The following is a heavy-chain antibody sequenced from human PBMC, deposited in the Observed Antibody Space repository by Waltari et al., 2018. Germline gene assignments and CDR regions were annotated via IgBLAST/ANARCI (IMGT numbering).Heavy chain of an antibody. J-gene: IGHJ4*02. CDR2: IYYSGST. V-gene: IGHV4-59*11. Sequence: QVQLQESGPGLVKPSETLSLTCTVSGGSISRHYWSWIRQPPGKGLEWIGYIYYSGSTNYNPSLKSRVTISVDTSKNQFSLKLSSVTAADTAVYYCASYCSSTSCYKGDYWGQGTLVTVSS. CDR3: ASYCSSTSCYKGDY. CDR1: GGSISRHY. D-gene: IGHD2-2*01.